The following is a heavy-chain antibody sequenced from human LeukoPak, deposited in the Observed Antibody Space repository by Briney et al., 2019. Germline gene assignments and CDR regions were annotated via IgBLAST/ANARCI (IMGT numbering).Heavy chain of an antibody. Sequence: GGSLRLSCAASGFTFSSYGMHWVRQAPGKGLEWVAVISYDGSNKYYTDSVKGRFTISRDNSKNTLYLQMNSLRAEDTAVYYCAKAAEETWLRNYLDYWGQGTLVTVSS. D-gene: IGHD5-24*01. CDR1: GFTFSSYG. V-gene: IGHV3-30*18. CDR2: ISYDGSNK. J-gene: IGHJ4*02. CDR3: AKAAEETWLRNYLDY.